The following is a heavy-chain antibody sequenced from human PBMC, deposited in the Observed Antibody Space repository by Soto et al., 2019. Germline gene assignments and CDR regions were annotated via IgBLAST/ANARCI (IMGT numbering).Heavy chain of an antibody. J-gene: IGHJ6*03. Sequence: VKVSCKASGYTFTSYDISWVRQAPGQRLEWMGWISAYNGNTNYAQKLQGRVTMTTDTSTSTAYMELRSLRSDDTAVYYCARDAMTTGHMDVWGKGTTVTVSS. D-gene: IGHD2-2*01. V-gene: IGHV1-18*01. CDR2: ISAYNGNT. CDR3: ARDAMTTGHMDV. CDR1: GYTFTSYD.